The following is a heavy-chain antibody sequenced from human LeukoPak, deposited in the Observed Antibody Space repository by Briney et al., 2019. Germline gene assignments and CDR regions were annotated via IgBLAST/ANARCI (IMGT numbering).Heavy chain of an antibody. CDR1: GGSISSGSNY. Sequence: KPSETLSLTCTVSGGSISSGSNYWGWIRQPPGKGLEWIGSIYYSGSTYYNPSLMSRVTISVDTSKNQFSLKLSSVTAADTAVYYCVRHISVVRGETFDFWGQGSLVTVSS. CDR2: IYYSGST. CDR3: VRHISVVRGETFDF. J-gene: IGHJ4*02. V-gene: IGHV4-39*01. D-gene: IGHD3-10*01.